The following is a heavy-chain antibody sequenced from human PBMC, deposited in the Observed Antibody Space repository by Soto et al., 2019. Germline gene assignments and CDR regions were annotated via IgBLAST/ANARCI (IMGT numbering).Heavy chain of an antibody. V-gene: IGHV1-18*01. J-gene: IGHJ4*02. CDR3: ARNGSCTGYCSGGSCYLDY. Sequence: QVQLVQSGAEVKKPGASVKVSCKASGYTFISYGISWVRQAPGQGLEWMGWISAYNGNTNYAQKFHGRVPMTTDTTTTTAYMEVRSLRSDDTALYYCARNGSCTGYCSGGSCYLDYWGQGTLVTVSS. CDR1: GYTFISYG. CDR2: ISAYNGNT. D-gene: IGHD2-15*01.